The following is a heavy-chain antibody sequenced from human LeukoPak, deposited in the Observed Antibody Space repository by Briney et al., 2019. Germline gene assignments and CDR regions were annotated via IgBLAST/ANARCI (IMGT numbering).Heavy chain of an antibody. CDR2: INHSGST. CDR1: GGSFSGYY. J-gene: IGHJ4*02. V-gene: IGHV4-34*01. CDR3: ARDYYGSGSYTSDY. Sequence: PSETLSLTCAVYGGSFSGYYWSWIRQPPGKGLEWIGEINHSGSTNYNPSLKSRVTISVDTSKNQFSLKLSSVTAADTAVYYCARDYYGSGSYTSDYWGQGTLVTVSS. D-gene: IGHD3-10*01.